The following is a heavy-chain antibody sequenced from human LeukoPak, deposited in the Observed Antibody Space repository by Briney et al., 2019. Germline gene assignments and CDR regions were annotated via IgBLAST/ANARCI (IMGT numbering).Heavy chain of an antibody. CDR2: IYYSGST. J-gene: IGHJ3*02. CDR3: AREGMERAFDI. V-gene: IGHV4-59*01. D-gene: IGHD1-1*01. Sequence: PSEALSLTCTVSGGSISSYYWSWIRQPPGKGLEWIGYIYYSGSTNYNPSLKSRVTISVDTSKNQFSLKLSSVTAADTAVYYCAREGMERAFDIWGQGTMVTVSS. CDR1: GGSISSYY.